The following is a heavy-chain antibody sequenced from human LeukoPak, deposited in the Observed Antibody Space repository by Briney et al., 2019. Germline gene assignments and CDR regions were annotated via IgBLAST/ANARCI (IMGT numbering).Heavy chain of an antibody. CDR3: AREEPMVAASPFDY. D-gene: IGHD2-15*01. CDR1: GGSISSSSYY. V-gene: IGHV4-39*07. J-gene: IGHJ4*02. Sequence: ASETLSLTCTVSGGSISSSSYYWGWIRQPPGKGLEWIGSIYYSGSTYYNPSLKSRVTISVDTSKNQFSLKLSSVTAADTAVYYRAREEPMVAASPFDYWGQGTLVTVSS. CDR2: IYYSGST.